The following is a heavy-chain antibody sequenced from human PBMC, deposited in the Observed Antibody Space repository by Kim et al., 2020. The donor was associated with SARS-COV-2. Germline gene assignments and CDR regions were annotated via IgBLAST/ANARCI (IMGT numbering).Heavy chain of an antibody. J-gene: IGHJ4*02. CDR1: GFTFSSYG. D-gene: IGHD1-20*01. CDR3: AKSITGTTIGHY. Sequence: GGSLRLSCAASGFTFSSYGMHWVRQAPGKGLEWVAVISYDGSNKYYADSVKGRFTISRDNSKNTLYLQMNSLRAEDTAVYYCAKSITGTTIGHYWGQGTLVTVSS. V-gene: IGHV3-30*18. CDR2: ISYDGSNK.